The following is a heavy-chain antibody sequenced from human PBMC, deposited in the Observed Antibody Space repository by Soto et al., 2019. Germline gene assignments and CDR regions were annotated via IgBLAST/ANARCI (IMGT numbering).Heavy chain of an antibody. CDR3: ARAGGYDFERRPYNWFDP. D-gene: IGHD3-3*01. Sequence: SETLSLTCTVSGGSISSYYWSWIRQPPGKGLEWIGYIYYSGSTNYNPSLKSRVTISVDTSKNQFSLKLSSVTAADTAVYYCARAGGYDFERRPYNWFDPWGQGTLVTVSS. J-gene: IGHJ5*02. CDR2: IYYSGST. CDR1: GGSISSYY. V-gene: IGHV4-59*01.